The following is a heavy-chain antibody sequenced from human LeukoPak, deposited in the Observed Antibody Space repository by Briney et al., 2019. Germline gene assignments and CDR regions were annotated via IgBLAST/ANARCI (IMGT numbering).Heavy chain of an antibody. V-gene: IGHV4-59*01. CDR2: IYYSGST. J-gene: IGHJ4*02. CDR1: GGSIIGYY. D-gene: IGHD6-6*01. Sequence: SETLSLTCTVSGGSIIGYYWSRIRQPPGKGLEWIGYIYYSGSTNYNPSLKSRVTISVDTSKNQLSLRLNSVTAADTAVYYCARVDYTTSSPYLLPDSWGQGTLVTVSS. CDR3: ARVDYTTSSPYLLPDS.